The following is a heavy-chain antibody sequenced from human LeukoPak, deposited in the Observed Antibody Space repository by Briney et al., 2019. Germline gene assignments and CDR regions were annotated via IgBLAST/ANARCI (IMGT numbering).Heavy chain of an antibody. Sequence: TSETLSLTCTVSGGSISDYHWSWIRQPPGKGLEWIGYIYYTGSTNYNPSLKSRVTISVDTSKNQFSLKLSSVTAADTAVCYCARRGSYYDSIGYYYFDYWGQGTLVTVSS. CDR1: GGSISDYH. D-gene: IGHD3-22*01. J-gene: IGHJ4*02. CDR2: IYYTGST. V-gene: IGHV4-59*01. CDR3: ARRGSYYDSIGYYYFDY.